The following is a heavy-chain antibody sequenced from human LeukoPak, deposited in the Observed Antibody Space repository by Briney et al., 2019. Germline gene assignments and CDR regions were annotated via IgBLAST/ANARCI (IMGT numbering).Heavy chain of an antibody. D-gene: IGHD5-18*01. J-gene: IGHJ4*02. CDR1: GFTLSDYG. CDR3: ARDRAMVVGSSWYYDY. V-gene: IGHV3-33*01. Sequence: SGRSLRLSCAASGFTLSDYGMHWVRQAPGKGLEWVSLIWYDGSNKYYADSVKGRFTISKDDSKNTLYLQMNSLRAEDTALYYCARDRAMVVGSSWYYDYWGQGTLVTVSS. CDR2: IWYDGSNK.